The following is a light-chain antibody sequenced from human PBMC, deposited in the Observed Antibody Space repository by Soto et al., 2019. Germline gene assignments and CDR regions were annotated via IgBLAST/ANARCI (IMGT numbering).Light chain of an antibody. CDR1: QGISTY. CDR2: AAS. Sequence: DIQMTQSPSSLSASVGDRVTITFRASQGISTYLNWYLQKPGKAPKLLIYAASSLQSGVPSRFSGSGSGTEFTLTISSLQPEDFATYYCQQSHSIPLTFGQGTKVDI. CDR3: QQSHSIPLT. V-gene: IGKV1-39*01. J-gene: IGKJ1*01.